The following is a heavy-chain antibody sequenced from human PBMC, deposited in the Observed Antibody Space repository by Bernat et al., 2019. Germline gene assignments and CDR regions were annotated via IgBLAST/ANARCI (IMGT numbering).Heavy chain of an antibody. D-gene: IGHD5-18*01. CDR3: ARTTAMATYYFDY. V-gene: IGHV4-30-2*01. J-gene: IGHJ4*02. CDR1: GGSISSGGYS. Sequence: HLQLQESGSGLVKPSQTLSLTCAVSGGSISSGGYSWSWIRQPPGKGLEWIGYIYHSGSTYYNPSLKSRVTISVDRSKNQFSLKLSSVTAADTAVYYCARTTAMATYYFDYWGQGTLVTVSS. CDR2: IYHSGST.